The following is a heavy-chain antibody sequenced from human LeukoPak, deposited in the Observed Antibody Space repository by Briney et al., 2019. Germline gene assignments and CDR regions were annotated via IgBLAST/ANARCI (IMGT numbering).Heavy chain of an antibody. D-gene: IGHD3-3*01. V-gene: IGHV4-4*07. CDR1: GGSISSYY. Sequence: SETLSLTCTVSGGSISSYYWSWIRQPAGKGLEWIGRIYTSGSTNYNPSPKSRVTMSVDTSKNQFSLKLSSVTAADTAVYYCARDYNTYYDFWSGYSGAFDIWGQGTMVTVSS. CDR2: IYTSGST. CDR3: ARDYNTYYDFWSGYSGAFDI. J-gene: IGHJ3*02.